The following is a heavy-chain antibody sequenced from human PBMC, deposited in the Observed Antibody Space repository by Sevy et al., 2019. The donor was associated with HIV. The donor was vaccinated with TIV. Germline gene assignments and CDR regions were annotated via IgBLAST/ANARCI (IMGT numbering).Heavy chain of an antibody. CDR2: IYYSGST. D-gene: IGHD4-17*01. J-gene: IGHJ5*02. Sequence: SETLSLTCTVSGGSISSGGYYWSWIRQHPGKGLEWIGYIYYSGSTYYYPSLKSRVTISVDTSKNQFSLKLSSVTAADTAVYYCARDYYSDYNWFDPWGQGTLVTVSS. CDR3: ARDYYSDYNWFDP. CDR1: GGSISSGGYY. V-gene: IGHV4-31*03.